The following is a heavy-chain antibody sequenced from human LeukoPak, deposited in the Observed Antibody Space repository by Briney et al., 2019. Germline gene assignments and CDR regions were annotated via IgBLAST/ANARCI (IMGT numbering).Heavy chain of an antibody. D-gene: IGHD5-12*01. CDR2: IYYSGST. J-gene: IGHJ4*02. CDR1: GGSISSYY. CDR3: ARHTGLYSGYEEGFDY. V-gene: IGHV4-59*08. Sequence: SETLSLTFTVSGGSISSYYWSWIRQPPGKGLEWIGYIYYSGSTNYNPSLKSRVTISVDTSKNQFSLKLSSVTAADTAVYYCARHTGLYSGYEEGFDYWGQGTLVTVSS.